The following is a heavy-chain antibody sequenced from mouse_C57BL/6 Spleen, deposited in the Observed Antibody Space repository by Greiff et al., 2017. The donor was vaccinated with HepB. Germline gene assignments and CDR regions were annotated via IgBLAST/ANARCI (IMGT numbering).Heavy chain of an antibody. D-gene: IGHD2-12*01. CDR2: ISDGGSYT. V-gene: IGHV5-4*01. CDR3: ARDYDDAMDC. CDR1: GFTFSSYA. J-gene: IGHJ4*01. Sequence: EVQGVESGGGLVKPGGSLKLSCAASGFTFSSYAMSWVRQTPEKRLEWVATISDGGSYTYYPDNVKGRFTISRDNAKNNLYLQMSHLKSEDTAMYYCARDYDDAMDCWGQGTSVTVSS.